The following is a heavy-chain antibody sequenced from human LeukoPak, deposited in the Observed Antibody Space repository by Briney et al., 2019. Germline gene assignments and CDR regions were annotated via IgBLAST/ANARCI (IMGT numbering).Heavy chain of an antibody. CDR3: AKDLISMVRGSPMDV. CDR1: GFTFSNYG. D-gene: IGHD3-10*01. V-gene: IGHV3-30*18. CDR2: ITYGGYYK. Sequence: GGSLRLSCAASGFTFSNYGMHWVRKAPGKGLEWVALITYGGYYKFYADSVRALFTLSRENPKNVLLQMKSLRSEDTVLYFFAKDLISMVRGSPMDVWGQGTTVTVSS. J-gene: IGHJ6*02.